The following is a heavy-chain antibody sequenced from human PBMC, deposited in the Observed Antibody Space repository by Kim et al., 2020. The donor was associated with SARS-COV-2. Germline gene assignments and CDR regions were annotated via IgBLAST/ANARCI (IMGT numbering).Heavy chain of an antibody. CDR2: IYYSGST. J-gene: IGHJ3*02. CDR3: ARDGI. Sequence: IYYSGSTNSNPSHKSRVTISVDTSKNQFSLKLSSVTAADTAVYYCARDGIWGQGTMVTVSS. V-gene: IGHV4-59*01.